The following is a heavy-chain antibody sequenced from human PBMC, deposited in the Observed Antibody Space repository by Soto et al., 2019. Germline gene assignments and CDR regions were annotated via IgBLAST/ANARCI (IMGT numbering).Heavy chain of an antibody. Sequence: DVQLLESGGGLVQPGGSVRLSCAASGFTFSSYAMSWVRQPPGKGLEWVSAIGGNGADTSHADSVRGRFTISRDNSKDTLFLQMNSLGADATAVYYGGEERRGSAWFVFSYWGQGNLVTVSS. CDR3: GEERRGSAWFVFSY. CDR1: GFTFSSYA. J-gene: IGHJ4*02. V-gene: IGHV3-23*01. D-gene: IGHD6-19*01. CDR2: IGGNGADT.